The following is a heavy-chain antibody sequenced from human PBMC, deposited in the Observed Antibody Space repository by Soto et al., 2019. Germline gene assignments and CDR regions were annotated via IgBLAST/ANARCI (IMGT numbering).Heavy chain of an antibody. Sequence: PGGSLRLSCVASGFTFSSYVMSWVRQAPGKGLEWFSAISGSDGSTYYADSVKGRFTISRDNSKNSLYPQMDGLRAEDTAVYYCAKELHTSSGWSQVIYWGQGTLVTVSS. CDR2: ISGSDGST. D-gene: IGHD6-19*01. CDR1: GFTFSSYV. CDR3: AKELHTSSGWSQVIY. V-gene: IGHV3-23*01. J-gene: IGHJ4*02.